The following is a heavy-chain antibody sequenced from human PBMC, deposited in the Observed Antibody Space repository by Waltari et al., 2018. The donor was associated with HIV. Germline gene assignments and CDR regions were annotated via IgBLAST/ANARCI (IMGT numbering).Heavy chain of an antibody. CDR1: RDSLSSNTAA. J-gene: IGHJ4*03. V-gene: IGHV6-1*01. D-gene: IGHD3-10*01. CDR2: TFYRSEWRF. Sequence: QVRLQQSGPGVMKTSQTLSLTCDVSRDSLSSNTAAWNWVRWSPSRGLEWLGKTFYRSEWRFDYATLLNGRLSISVDISKNQFSLLLTSLIPEDTATYYCVRDSFGFDIWGQGT. CDR3: VRDSFGFDI.